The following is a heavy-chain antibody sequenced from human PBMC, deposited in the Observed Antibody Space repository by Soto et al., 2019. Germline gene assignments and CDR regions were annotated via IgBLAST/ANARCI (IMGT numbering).Heavy chain of an antibody. D-gene: IGHD3-3*01. Sequence: ASVKVPCKASGYTFTVYYMHWVRQAPGQGLEWMGWINPNSGGTNYAQKFQGRVTMTRDTSISTAYMELSRLRSDDTAVYYCARGSQTYYDFWSCYSGNWFDRWHQECMVTVSS. CDR2: INPNSGGT. CDR3: ARGSQTYYDFWSCYSGNWFDR. V-gene: IGHV1-2*02. CDR1: GYTFTVYY. J-gene: IGHJ5*02.